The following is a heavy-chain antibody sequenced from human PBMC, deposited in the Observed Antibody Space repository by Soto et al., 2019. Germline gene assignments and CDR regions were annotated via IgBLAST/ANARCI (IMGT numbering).Heavy chain of an antibody. CDR3: AKNKVLRFLEWLPSSFDY. V-gene: IGHV3-30*18. J-gene: IGHJ4*02. D-gene: IGHD3-3*01. CDR2: ISYDGSNK. Sequence: LXLSCAASXXTXXSXGMHWVRXAPGKGLEWVAVISYDGSNKYYADSVKGRFTISRDNSKNTLYLQMNSLRAEDTAVYYCAKNKVLRFLEWLPSSFDYWGQGTLVTVSS. CDR1: XXTXXSXG.